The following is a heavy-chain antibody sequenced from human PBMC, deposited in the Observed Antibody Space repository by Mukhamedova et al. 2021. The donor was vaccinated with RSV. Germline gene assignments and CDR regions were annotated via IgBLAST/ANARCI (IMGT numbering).Heavy chain of an antibody. CDR2: HSTWGSYI. D-gene: IGHD2-2*01. J-gene: IGHJ6*03. CDR3: ARDPIVVVPATIGYMDV. Sequence: VSTHSTWGSYIYFADSVKGRFTISRDNAKNSLYLQMNSLRAEDTAVYYCARDPIVVVPATIGYMDVWGKGTTVTVSS. V-gene: IGHV3-21*01.